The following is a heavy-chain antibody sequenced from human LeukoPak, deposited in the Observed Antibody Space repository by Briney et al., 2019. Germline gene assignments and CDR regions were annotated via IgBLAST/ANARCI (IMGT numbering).Heavy chain of an antibody. CDR2: ISYDGSNK. CDR1: GFTFSSYG. CDR3: AKEEVVVVAATTY. D-gene: IGHD2-15*01. J-gene: IGHJ4*02. Sequence: GRSLRLSCAASGFTFSSYGMHWVRQAPGKGLEWVAVISYDGSNKYYADSVKGRFTISRDNSKNTLYLQMNSLRAEDTAVYYCAKEEVVVVAATTYWGQGTLVTVSS. V-gene: IGHV3-30*18.